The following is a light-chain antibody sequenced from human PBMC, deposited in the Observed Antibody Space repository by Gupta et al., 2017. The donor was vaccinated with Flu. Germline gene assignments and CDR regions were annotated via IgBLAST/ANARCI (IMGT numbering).Light chain of an antibody. CDR2: GAY. Sequence: EIVLTQSPGTLSLSPGERATLSCRASQSVRTSYLAWYQQKPGQAPRLLIYGAYCRATGIPDRFSGSGSGTDFTLTISRLEPEDFAVYYCLQDDSSSWTFGQGTKVESK. J-gene: IGKJ1*01. CDR3: LQDDSSSWT. V-gene: IGKV3-20*01. CDR1: QSVRTSY.